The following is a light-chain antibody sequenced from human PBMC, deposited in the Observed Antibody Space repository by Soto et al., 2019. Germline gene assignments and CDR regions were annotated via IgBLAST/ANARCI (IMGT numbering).Light chain of an antibody. CDR2: AAS. Sequence: DIPMSQSPSSLSASVGDRVTISCRASQSIATYLSWYQHRPGKAPKLLIYAASTLQTGVTSRFSGSGFGTDFTLTVSNLQPADFATYYGHQSYSTLALNFGGGTNLE. CDR3: HQSYSTLALN. V-gene: IGKV1-39*01. CDR1: QSIATY. J-gene: IGKJ4*01.